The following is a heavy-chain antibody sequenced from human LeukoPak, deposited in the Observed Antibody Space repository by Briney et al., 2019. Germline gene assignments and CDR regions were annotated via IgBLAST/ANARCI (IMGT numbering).Heavy chain of an antibody. CDR2: ISAYNGNT. D-gene: IGHD3-10*01. Sequence: ASVKVSCKASGYTFTSYGISWVRQAPGQGLEWMGWISAYNGNTDYAQKLQGRVTMTTDTSTSTAYVELRSLRSDDTAVYYCARGQGVLLWFGDLSHPFDYWGQGTLVTVSS. J-gene: IGHJ4*02. CDR3: ARGQGVLLWFGDLSHPFDY. V-gene: IGHV1-18*01. CDR1: GYTFTSYG.